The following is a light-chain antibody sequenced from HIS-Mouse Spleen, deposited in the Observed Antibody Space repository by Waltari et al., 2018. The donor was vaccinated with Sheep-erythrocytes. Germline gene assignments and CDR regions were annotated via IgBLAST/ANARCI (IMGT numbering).Light chain of an antibody. Sequence: QSALTQPRSVSGSPGQSVTISCTGTSSDVGGYNYVSWYQQHPGKAPKLMIYDVSKRPSGFPDRFSGSKSGNTASLTISGLQAEDEADYYCCSYAGSYGVFGGGTKLTVL. J-gene: IGLJ2*01. CDR3: CSYAGSYGV. CDR2: DVS. V-gene: IGLV2-11*01. CDR1: SSDVGGYNY.